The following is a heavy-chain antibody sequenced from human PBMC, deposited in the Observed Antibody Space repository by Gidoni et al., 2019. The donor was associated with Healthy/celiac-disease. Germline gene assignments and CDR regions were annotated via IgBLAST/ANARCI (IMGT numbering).Heavy chain of an antibody. Sequence: QVQLVESGGGVVQPGRSLRLSCAASGFTFSSYGMHWVRQAPGKGLEWVAVISYDGSNKYYADSVKGRFTISRDNSKNTLYLQMNSLRAEDTAVYYCARDPTVVTRYYFDYWGQGTLVTVSS. CDR2: ISYDGSNK. CDR3: ARDPTVVTRYYFDY. J-gene: IGHJ4*02. V-gene: IGHV3-30*03. CDR1: GFTFSSYG. D-gene: IGHD4-17*01.